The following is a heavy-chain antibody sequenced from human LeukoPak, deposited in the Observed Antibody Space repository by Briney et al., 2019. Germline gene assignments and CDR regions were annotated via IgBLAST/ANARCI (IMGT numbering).Heavy chain of an antibody. CDR2: ISSSSYI. Sequence: GGSLRLSCAASGFTFSSYSMNWVRQAPGKGLEWVSSISSSSYIYYADSVKGRFTISRDNAKNSLYLQMNSLRAEDTAVYYCARGWNARYYDSSGYSPSHDYWGQGTLVTVSS. CDR3: ARGWNARYYDSSGYSPSHDY. J-gene: IGHJ4*02. V-gene: IGHV3-21*01. CDR1: GFTFSSYS. D-gene: IGHD3-22*01.